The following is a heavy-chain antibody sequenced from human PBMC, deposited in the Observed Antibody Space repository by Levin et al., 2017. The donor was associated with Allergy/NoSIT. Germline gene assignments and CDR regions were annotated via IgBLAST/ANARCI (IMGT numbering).Heavy chain of an antibody. V-gene: IGHV3-48*02. Sequence: GGSLRLSCAASGFTFSSYSMNWVRQAPGKGLEWVSYISSSSSTIYYADSVKGRFTISRDNAKNSLYVQMNSLRDEDTAVYYCARRYCSSTSCYTDYWGQGTLVTVSS. CDR2: ISSSSSTI. D-gene: IGHD2-2*02. J-gene: IGHJ4*02. CDR3: ARRYCSSTSCYTDY. CDR1: GFTFSSYS.